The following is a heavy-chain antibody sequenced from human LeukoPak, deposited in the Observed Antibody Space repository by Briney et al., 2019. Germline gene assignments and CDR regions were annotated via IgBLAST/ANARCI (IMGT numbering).Heavy chain of an antibody. Sequence: ASVKVSCKASGYTFTGYYMHWVRQAPGQGLEWMGWINPNSGGTNYAQKFQGRVTMTRDTSISTAYMELSRLRSDDTAVYYCARTCSSSSCYMVHWGQGTLVTVSS. CDR1: GYTFTGYY. D-gene: IGHD2-2*02. CDR2: INPNSGGT. CDR3: ARTCSSSSCYMVH. J-gene: IGHJ4*02. V-gene: IGHV1-2*02.